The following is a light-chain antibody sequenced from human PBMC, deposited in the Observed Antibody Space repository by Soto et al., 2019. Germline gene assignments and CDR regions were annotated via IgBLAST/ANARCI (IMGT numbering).Light chain of an antibody. V-gene: IGKV1-5*03. CDR1: QSISSW. Sequence: DIQMTQSPSTLSASVGDRVTITCRASQSISSWLAWYQQKPGKAPNLLIYNASSLESGVPSRFSGSGSGTAFTLTISSLQPDDFATYYCQHYNSYSSITFGQGTRVEIK. J-gene: IGKJ5*01. CDR2: NAS. CDR3: QHYNSYSSIT.